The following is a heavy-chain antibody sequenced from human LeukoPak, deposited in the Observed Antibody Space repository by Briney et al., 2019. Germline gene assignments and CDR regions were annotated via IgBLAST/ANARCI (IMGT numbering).Heavy chain of an antibody. CDR2: IYPGYSDA. CDR1: GYRLTSNW. CDR3: VRFALSSSLDH. J-gene: IGHJ5*02. V-gene: IGHV5-51*01. Sequence: GESLKISCKISGYRLTSNWVGWVRQVPGKGLEWMGLIYPGYSDAKYSPSFQGQVTFSVDASISTAYLQLSGLRASDTAIYYCVRFALSSSLDHWGQGTLVTVSS. D-gene: IGHD6-13*01.